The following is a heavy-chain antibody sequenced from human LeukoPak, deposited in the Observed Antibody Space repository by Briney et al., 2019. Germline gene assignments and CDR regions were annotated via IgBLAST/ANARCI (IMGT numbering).Heavy chain of an antibody. CDR1: GDTFRHD. CDR3: ARGRSSWFFDY. J-gene: IGHJ4*01. Sequence: GASVKVSCKGSGDTFRHDTDWVRQAPGQGLEWMGWMNADNGHRGYAQKFQGRVTMTMDPSISTAYLELRSLTSEDTAVYYCARGRSSWFFDYWGQGTLLIVSS. D-gene: IGHD6-13*01. CDR2: MNADNGHR. V-gene: IGHV1-8*01.